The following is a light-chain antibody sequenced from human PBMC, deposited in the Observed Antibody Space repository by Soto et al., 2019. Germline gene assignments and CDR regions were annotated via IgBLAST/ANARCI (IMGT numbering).Light chain of an antibody. CDR1: ESIRTW. Sequence: DIQMTQSPSTLSASIGDRVAIRCRASESIRTWLAWYQHKPGKAPKFLIYDASSLESGVPSRFSGSGSGTEFTLTISNLQPDDFATYFCQQYNNYPRTFGQGTKVDIK. V-gene: IGKV1-5*01. CDR3: QQYNNYPRT. J-gene: IGKJ1*01. CDR2: DAS.